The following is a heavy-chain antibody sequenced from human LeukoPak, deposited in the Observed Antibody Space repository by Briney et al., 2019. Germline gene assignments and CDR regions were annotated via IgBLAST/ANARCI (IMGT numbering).Heavy chain of an antibody. CDR1: GGSISSGDYY. CDR2: IYYSGST. D-gene: IGHD5-12*01. Sequence: SETLSLTCTVSGGSISSGDYYWSWIRQHPGKGLEWIGYIYYSGSTYYNPSLKSRVTISVDTSKNQFSLKLSSVTAADTAVYYCATPPSGYDYYAFDIWGQGTMVTVSS. J-gene: IGHJ3*02. V-gene: IGHV4-31*03. CDR3: ATPPSGYDYYAFDI.